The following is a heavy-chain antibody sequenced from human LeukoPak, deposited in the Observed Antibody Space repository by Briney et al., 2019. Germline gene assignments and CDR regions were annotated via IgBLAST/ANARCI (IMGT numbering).Heavy chain of an antibody. CDR1: GFTFSSYA. D-gene: IGHD6-13*01. CDR2: ISGSGGST. J-gene: IGHJ4*02. CDR3: ARIGYTSSSLDY. V-gene: IGHV3-23*01. Sequence: GSLRLSCAASGFTFSSYAMSWVRQAPGKGLEWVSAISGSGGSTYYADSVKGRFTISRDNSKNTLYLQMNSLRADDTAVYYCARIGYTSSSLDYWGQGTLVTVSS.